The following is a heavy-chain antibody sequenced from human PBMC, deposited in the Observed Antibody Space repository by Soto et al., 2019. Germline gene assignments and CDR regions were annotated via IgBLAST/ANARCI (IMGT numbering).Heavy chain of an antibody. Sequence: QVQLQESGPGLVKPSQTLSLTCTVSGGSISSGGYYWSWIRQHPGKGLEWIGCIYYSGSTYYNPSLKSLVTISVDTSKNQFSLKLRSVTAADTAVYYCARGDYDSSGYYVGYFDYWGQGTLVTVSS. CDR3: ARGDYDSSGYYVGYFDY. D-gene: IGHD3-22*01. CDR1: GGSISSGGYY. V-gene: IGHV4-31*01. J-gene: IGHJ4*02. CDR2: IYYSGST.